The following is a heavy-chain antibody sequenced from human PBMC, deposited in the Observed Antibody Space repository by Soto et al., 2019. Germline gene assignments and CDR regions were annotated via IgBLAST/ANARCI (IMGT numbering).Heavy chain of an antibody. J-gene: IGHJ4*02. CDR2: ISAYKGNT. V-gene: IGHV1-18*01. Sequence: QVQLVQSGAEVKKPGASVKVSCKASGYTFTSYGISWVRQAPGQGLEWMGWISAYKGNTNYAQKLQGRVTMTTDTSTSTAYMELRSLRSDDTAVYYCAREEHYDYMWGSYRLAYFDYWGQGTLVTVSS. D-gene: IGHD3-16*02. CDR1: GYTFTSYG. CDR3: AREEHYDYMWGSYRLAYFDY.